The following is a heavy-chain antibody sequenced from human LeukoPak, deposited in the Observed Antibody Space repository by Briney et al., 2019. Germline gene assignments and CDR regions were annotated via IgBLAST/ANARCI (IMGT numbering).Heavy chain of an antibody. J-gene: IGHJ6*02. CDR2: IIPIFGTA. CDR1: GGTFSGYA. CDR3: ARVLAVAGTKERVYYYYGMDV. V-gene: IGHV1-69*13. D-gene: IGHD6-19*01. Sequence: ASVKVSCKASGGTFSGYAISWVRQAPGQGLEWMGGIIPIFGTANYAQKFQGRVTITADESTSTAYMELSSLRSEDTAVYYCARVLAVAGTKERVYYYYGMDVWGQGTTVTVSS.